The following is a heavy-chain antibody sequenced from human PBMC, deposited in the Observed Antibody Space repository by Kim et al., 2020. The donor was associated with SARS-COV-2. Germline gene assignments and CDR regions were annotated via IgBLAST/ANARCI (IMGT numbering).Heavy chain of an antibody. J-gene: IGHJ6*02. V-gene: IGHV4-34*01. CDR3: ARGQRYYDSSGYWNRYYYYGMDV. D-gene: IGHD3-22*01. CDR1: GGSFSGYY. CDR2: INHSGST. Sequence: SETLSLTCAVYGGSFSGYYWSWIRQPPGKGLEWIGEINHSGSTNYNPSLKSRVTISVDTSKNQFSLKLSSVTAADTAVYYCARGQRYYDSSGYWNRYYYYGMDVWGQGTTVTVSS.